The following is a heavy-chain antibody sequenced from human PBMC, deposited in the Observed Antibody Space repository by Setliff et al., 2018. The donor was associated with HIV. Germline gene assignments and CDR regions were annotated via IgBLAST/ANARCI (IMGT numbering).Heavy chain of an antibody. Sequence: GGSLRLSCAASGFTFNKAWMSWVRQAPGKGLEWVGRIKAKTDGGTTDYPAPVKGRFTISRDDSKNTLYLQMNSLQTEDTAVYYCTTGLGHSDFDYWGQGTLVTVSS. CDR2: IKAKTDGGTT. CDR3: TTGLGHSDFDY. D-gene: IGHD3-16*01. CDR1: GFTFNKAW. V-gene: IGHV3-15*01. J-gene: IGHJ4*02.